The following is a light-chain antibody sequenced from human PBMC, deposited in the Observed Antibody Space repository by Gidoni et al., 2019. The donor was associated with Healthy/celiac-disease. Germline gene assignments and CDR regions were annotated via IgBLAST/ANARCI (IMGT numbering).Light chain of an antibody. CDR3: QQYNSYSGT. CDR1: PSIRRW. J-gene: IGKJ1*01. Sequence: DIQMTQSPFTLSASVGDRVNITCRASPSIRRWLDWYQQKTGKAPKLLIDKASSVESWVPARFSGSGSGTEFTLTISSLQPDDFATYYCQQYNSYSGTFGQGTKVEIK. CDR2: KAS. V-gene: IGKV1-5*03.